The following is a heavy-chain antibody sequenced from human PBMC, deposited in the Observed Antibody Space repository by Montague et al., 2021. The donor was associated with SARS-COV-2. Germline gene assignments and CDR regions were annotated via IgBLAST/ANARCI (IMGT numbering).Heavy chain of an antibody. Sequence: SETLSLTCTVSGGSISSSSYYWGWIRQPPGKGLEWIGYIYYRGSTNYNPSLETRVTISVDPSKNQFSLKLSSVTAADTAVYYCAREDRWNWFDPWGQGTLVIVSS. J-gene: IGHJ5*02. CDR2: IYYRGST. CDR1: GGSISSSSYY. D-gene: IGHD5-24*01. V-gene: IGHV4-61*01. CDR3: AREDRWNWFDP.